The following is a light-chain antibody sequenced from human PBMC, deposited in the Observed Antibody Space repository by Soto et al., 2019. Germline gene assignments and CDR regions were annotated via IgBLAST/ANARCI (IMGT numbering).Light chain of an antibody. J-gene: IGKJ4*01. CDR2: WAS. Sequence: DIVMTQSPPSLAVSLGERATINCKSSQSLLYRSNNKNYLAWYQHKPGQPPKLLIYWASTRESGVPDRFSGSVSGKDFTLKNSSLQAESVAISYCQQNYTTPLTFGGGTKVEIK. CDR1: QSLLYRSNNKNY. V-gene: IGKV4-1*01. CDR3: QQNYTTPLT.